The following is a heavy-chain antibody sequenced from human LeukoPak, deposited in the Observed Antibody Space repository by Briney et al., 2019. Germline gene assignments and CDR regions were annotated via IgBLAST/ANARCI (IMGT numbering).Heavy chain of an antibody. J-gene: IGHJ5*02. Sequence: GGSLRLSCAASGFTFSDYYMGWIRQAPGKGLEWISSITDSGGNIYYADSVRGRFTISRDNDKNSLFLQVNSLRAEDTAVYYCAKVRYGDFDHWGQGTLVTVSS. V-gene: IGHV3-11*04. D-gene: IGHD4-17*01. CDR2: ITDSGGNI. CDR1: GFTFSDYY. CDR3: AKVRYGDFDH.